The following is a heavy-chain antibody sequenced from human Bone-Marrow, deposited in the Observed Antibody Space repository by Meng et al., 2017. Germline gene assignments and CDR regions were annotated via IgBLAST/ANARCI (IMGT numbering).Heavy chain of an antibody. D-gene: IGHD1-26*01. CDR3: ARQLGATDY. V-gene: IGHV3-11*01. J-gene: IGHJ4*02. Sequence: GQMGELGGGWVKPWGSLRPFRAAFALSFGYSYMNWIRQGAGKGLEWVSYISRSGSTIYYADSVKGRFTISRDNAKNSLYLQMNSLRAEDTAVYYCARQLGATDYWGQGTLVTVSS. CDR2: ISRSGSTI. CDR1: ALSFGYSY.